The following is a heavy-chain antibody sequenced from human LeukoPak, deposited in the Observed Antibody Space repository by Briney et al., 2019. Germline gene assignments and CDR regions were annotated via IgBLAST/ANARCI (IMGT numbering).Heavy chain of an antibody. D-gene: IGHD2-8*01. CDR1: GGSISSYY. V-gene: IGHV4-4*07. CDR2: IYTSGST. J-gene: IGHJ4*02. Sequence: SETLSLTCTVSGGSISSYYWSWIRQPAGRGLEWIGRIYTSGSTNYNPSLKSRVAMSVDTSKNQFSLKLSSVTAADTAVYYCARTYCTNGLCGVTNDYWGQGTLVTVSS. CDR3: ARTYCTNGLCGVTNDY.